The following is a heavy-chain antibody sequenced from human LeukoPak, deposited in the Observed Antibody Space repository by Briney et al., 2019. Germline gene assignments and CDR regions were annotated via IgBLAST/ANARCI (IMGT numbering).Heavy chain of an antibody. CDR3: AKGDLATAGTYYFDY. Sequence: GGSLRLSCAASGFTFSSYGMHWVRQAPGKGLEWVAVIWYDGSNKYYAGSVKGRFTISRDNSKNTLHLQMNSLRAEDTAVYYCAKGDLATAGTYYFDYWGQGTLVTVSS. CDR1: GFTFSSYG. CDR2: IWYDGSNK. D-gene: IGHD5-12*01. J-gene: IGHJ4*02. V-gene: IGHV3-33*06.